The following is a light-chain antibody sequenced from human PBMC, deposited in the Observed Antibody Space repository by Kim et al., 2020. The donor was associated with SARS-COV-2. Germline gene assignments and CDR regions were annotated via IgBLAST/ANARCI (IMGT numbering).Light chain of an antibody. CDR2: AAS. J-gene: IGKJ1*01. V-gene: IGKV1-8*01. CDR3: QQYYSYPRT. Sequence: ASTGDRVTITCRASKGISSYLAWYQQKPGKAPKLLIYAASTLQSGVPSRFSGSGSGTDFTLTISCLQSEDFATYYCQQYYSYPRTFGQGTKVDIK. CDR1: KGISSY.